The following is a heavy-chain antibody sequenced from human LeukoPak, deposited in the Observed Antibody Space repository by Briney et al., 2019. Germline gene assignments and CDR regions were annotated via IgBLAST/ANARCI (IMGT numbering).Heavy chain of an antibody. Sequence: SETLSLTCTVSGYSISSGYYWGWIRQPPGKGLEWIGSIYYSGSTYYNPSLKSRVTISVDTSKNQFSLKLSSVTAADTAVYYCAREKKAPYYFDYWGQGTLVTVSS. J-gene: IGHJ4*02. V-gene: IGHV4-38-2*02. CDR1: GYSISSGYY. D-gene: IGHD6-6*01. CDR3: AREKKAPYYFDY. CDR2: IYYSGST.